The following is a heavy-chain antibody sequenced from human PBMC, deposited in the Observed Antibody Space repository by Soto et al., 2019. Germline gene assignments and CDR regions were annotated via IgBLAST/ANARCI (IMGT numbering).Heavy chain of an antibody. J-gene: IGHJ4*02. CDR1: GFTFSTYW. Sequence: PGGSLRLSCAASGFTFSTYWMSWVRLAPGKGLEWVANIKQDGSDKYYVDSVKGRFTISRDNAKNSLYLQLDSLRAEDTAVYYCARDSQARLSDYWGQGTLVTVSS. CDR3: ARDSQARLSDY. CDR2: IKQDGSDK. V-gene: IGHV3-7*01.